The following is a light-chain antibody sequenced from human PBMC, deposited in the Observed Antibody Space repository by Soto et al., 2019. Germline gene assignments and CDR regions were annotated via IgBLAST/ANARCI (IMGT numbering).Light chain of an antibody. V-gene: IGLV1-44*01. CDR2: STD. CDR1: SANIGSNL. Sequence: QSVLTQPPSVSGTPGQRVTIACSGSSANIGSNLLNCYQQVPGTDPKLLIYSTDQRPSGVTDRFSGSKSGTSDSLAISWLQSEAEADYYCAACDDTLNGVLFGGGTKLTVL. CDR3: AACDDTLNGVL. J-gene: IGLJ2*01.